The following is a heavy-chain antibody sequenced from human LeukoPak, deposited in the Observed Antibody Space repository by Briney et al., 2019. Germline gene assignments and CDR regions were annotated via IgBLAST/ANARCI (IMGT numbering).Heavy chain of an antibody. J-gene: IGHJ4*02. D-gene: IGHD3-10*01. CDR2: INHSGST. Sequence: PSETLSLTCAVYGGSFSGYYWSWIRQPPGKGLEWIGEINHSGSTNYNPSLKSRVTISVDTSKNQFSLKLSSVTAADTAMYYCARRETGLFWFGDLAPYYFDYWSQGTLVTVSS. CDR1: GGSFSGYY. V-gene: IGHV4-34*01. CDR3: ARRETGLFWFGDLAPYYFDY.